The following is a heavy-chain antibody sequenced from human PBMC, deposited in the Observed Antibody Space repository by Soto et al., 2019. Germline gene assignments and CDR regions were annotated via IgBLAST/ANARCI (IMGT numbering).Heavy chain of an antibody. V-gene: IGHV1-69*02. J-gene: IGHJ4*02. D-gene: IGHD4-17*01. CDR3: ASDPTVTLLPEGFDY. Sequence: QVQLVQSGAEVKKPGSSVKISCKASGGTFSSYTISWVRQAPGQGLEWMGRIIPILGIANYAQKFQGRVTITADKSTSTAYMELSSLRSQDTAVYYCASDPTVTLLPEGFDYWGQGTLVTVSS. CDR2: IIPILGIA. CDR1: GGTFSSYT.